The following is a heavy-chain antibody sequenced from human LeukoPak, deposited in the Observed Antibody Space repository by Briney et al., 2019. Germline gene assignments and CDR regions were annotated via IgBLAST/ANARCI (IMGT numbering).Heavy chain of an antibody. D-gene: IGHD3-3*01. Sequence: GGSLRLSCAASGFTVSSNYMSWVRQAPGKGLEWVSVIYSGGSTYYADSVKGRFTISRDNSKNTLYLQMNSLRAEDTAVYYCARVTYYDFWSGYFFDYWGQGTLVTVSS. CDR2: IYSGGST. CDR3: ARVTYYDFWSGYFFDY. V-gene: IGHV3-53*01. J-gene: IGHJ4*02. CDR1: GFTVSSNY.